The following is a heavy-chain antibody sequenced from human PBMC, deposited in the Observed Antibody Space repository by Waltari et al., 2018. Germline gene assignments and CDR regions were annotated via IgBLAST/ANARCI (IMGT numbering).Heavy chain of an antibody. CDR2: IYYSGST. CDR1: GGSISSSSYY. V-gene: IGHV4-39*01. J-gene: IGHJ4*02. CDR3: ARLPLGWGSGRKGFDY. D-gene: IGHD3-10*01. Sequence: QLQLQESGPGLVKPSETLSLTCTVSGGSISSSSYYWGWIRQPPGKGLEWIGSIYYSGSTYYNPSLKSRVTISVDTSKNQFSLKLSSVTAADTAVYYCARLPLGWGSGRKGFDYWGQGTLVTVSS.